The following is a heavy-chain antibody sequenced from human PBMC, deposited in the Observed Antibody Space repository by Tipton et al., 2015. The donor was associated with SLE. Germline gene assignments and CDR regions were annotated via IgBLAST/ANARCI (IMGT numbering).Heavy chain of an antibody. J-gene: IGHJ2*01. CDR2: ISTYNGNT. Sequence: QLVQSGPEVKNPGASVKVSCKASAYTFTTYSISWVRQAPGQGLEWMGWISTYNGNTNYAQKLQGRVTMTTDTSTSTAYMELRSLRSDDTAVYYCARAVTTGLYWYFDLWGRGTLVTVSS. CDR3: ARAVTTGLYWYFDL. V-gene: IGHV1-18*01. CDR1: AYTFTTYS. D-gene: IGHD4-17*01.